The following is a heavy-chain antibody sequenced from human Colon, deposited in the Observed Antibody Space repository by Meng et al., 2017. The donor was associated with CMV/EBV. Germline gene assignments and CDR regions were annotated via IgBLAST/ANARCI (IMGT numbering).Heavy chain of an antibody. Sequence: GESLKISCAASGFIFSSFAMIWVRQAPGKGLEWVSGISPGGSAYYADSAKGRFTASRDNAKNSLYLQMNSLRAEDTAVYYCARDGGGVVVPAATNWFDPWGQGTLVTVSS. CDR3: ARDGGGVVVPAATNWFDP. D-gene: IGHD2-2*01. J-gene: IGHJ5*02. V-gene: IGHV3-23*01. CDR2: ISPGGSA. CDR1: GFIFSSFA.